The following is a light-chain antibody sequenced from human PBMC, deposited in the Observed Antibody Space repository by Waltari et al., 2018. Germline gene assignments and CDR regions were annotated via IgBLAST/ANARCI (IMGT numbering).Light chain of an antibody. CDR1: SSDVGGYNY. V-gene: IGLV2-11*01. CDR2: DVT. Sequence: QSALTQPRSVSGSPGQSVTISCTGTSSDVGGYNYVSWYQQHPGKAPKLFIYDVTKRPRGVRVRFSGAKSGNRASLTISGLQAEDEADYYCCSYAGTYTFLVFGGGTKLTVL. CDR3: CSYAGTYTFLV. J-gene: IGLJ2*01.